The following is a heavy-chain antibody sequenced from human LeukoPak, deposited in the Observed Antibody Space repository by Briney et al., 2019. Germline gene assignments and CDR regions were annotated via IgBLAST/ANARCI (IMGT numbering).Heavy chain of an antibody. CDR1: GRSINSYY. CDR2: IHYSGST. Sequence: KSSETLSLTCTVSGRSINSYYWSWIRQPPGKGLEWIGYIHYSGSTNYNPSLKSRVTISVDTSKNQFSLKLRSVTAADTAVYYCARDLGYSSSYYYGMDVWGQGTTVTVSS. J-gene: IGHJ6*02. CDR3: ARDLGYSSSYYYGMDV. D-gene: IGHD6-13*01. V-gene: IGHV4-59*01.